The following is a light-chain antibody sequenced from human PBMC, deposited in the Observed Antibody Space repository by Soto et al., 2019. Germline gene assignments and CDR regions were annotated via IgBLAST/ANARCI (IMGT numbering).Light chain of an antibody. CDR2: EVT. V-gene: IGLV2-8*01. CDR1: SSDVGGYDY. J-gene: IGLJ1*01. Sequence: QSALTQPPSASGSPGQSVTISCIGTSSDVGGYDYVSWYQQHPSKAPKLIISEVTKRPSGVPDRFSGSKSGNTASLTVSGLQAEDEADYYCSSYAGNNNFCVFGTGTKLTVL. CDR3: SSYAGNNNFCV.